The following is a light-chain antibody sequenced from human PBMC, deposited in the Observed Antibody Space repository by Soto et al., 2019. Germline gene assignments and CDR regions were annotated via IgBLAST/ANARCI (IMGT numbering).Light chain of an antibody. CDR2: AAS. Sequence: DIQMTQSPSSLSSSVGDRVTITCRASQPIHSYLNWYQHKPGKAPRLLMSAASSLESGVPSRFIGSGSGTDFTLTISTLQPEDFATYYCLQTYSVPLTFGGGTKVEIK. V-gene: IGKV1-39*01. CDR3: LQTYSVPLT. CDR1: QPIHSY. J-gene: IGKJ4*01.